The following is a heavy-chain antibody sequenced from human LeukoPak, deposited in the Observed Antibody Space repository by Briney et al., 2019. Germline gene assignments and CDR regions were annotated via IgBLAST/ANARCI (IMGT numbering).Heavy chain of an antibody. Sequence: PSETLSLTCTVSGGSISSYYWSWIRQPPGKGLEWIGYIYYSGSTNYNPSLKSRVTISVDTSKNQFSLKLNSVTAADTAVYYCARASPAGQLAPEYWGQGTLVTVSS. J-gene: IGHJ4*02. V-gene: IGHV4-59*01. CDR2: IYYSGST. CDR3: ARASPAGQLAPEY. CDR1: GGSISSYY. D-gene: IGHD6-13*01.